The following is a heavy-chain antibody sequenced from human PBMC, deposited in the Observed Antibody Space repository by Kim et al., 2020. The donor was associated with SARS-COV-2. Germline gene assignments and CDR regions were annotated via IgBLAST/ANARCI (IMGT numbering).Heavy chain of an antibody. D-gene: IGHD3-22*01. J-gene: IGHJ5*02. V-gene: IGHV3-33*01. CDR1: GFTFSSYG. CDR3: ATAMTRRLVVITT. CDR2: IWYDGSNK. Sequence: GGSLRLSCAASGFTFSSYGMHWVRQAPGKGLEWVAVIWYDGSNKYYADSVKGRFTISRDNSKNTLYLQMNSLRAEDTAVYYCATAMTRRLVVITTWGQGTLVTVSS.